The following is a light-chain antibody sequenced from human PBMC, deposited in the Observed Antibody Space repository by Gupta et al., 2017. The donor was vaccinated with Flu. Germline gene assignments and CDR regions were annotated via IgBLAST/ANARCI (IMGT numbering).Light chain of an antibody. V-gene: IGLV1-40*01. CDR2: DNA. Sequence: QSVLTQPPSVSGAQGQRVTIACTGSYSNIGAGHDVHWYQQLPGAAPKLLIYDNARRPSGIPDRFSGSKSAASASLAITGLQAEDEADYYCQSYDNKLSGYLFGSGTKVTV. J-gene: IGLJ1*01. CDR1: YSNIGAGHD. CDR3: QSYDNKLSGYL.